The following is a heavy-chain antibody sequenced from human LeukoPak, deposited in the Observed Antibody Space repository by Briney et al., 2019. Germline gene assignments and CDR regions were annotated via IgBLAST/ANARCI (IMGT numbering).Heavy chain of an antibody. J-gene: IGHJ4*02. V-gene: IGHV3-21*01. CDR2: ITSSSSYI. CDR1: GFTFSSYS. D-gene: IGHD5-18*01. Sequence: GGSLRLSCAASGFTFSSYSMSWVRQAPGKGLEWVSSITSSSSYIYYAYSVKGRFTISRDNAKNSLYLQMNSLRAEDTAVYYCAGKNEYTYGSIFDYWGQGTLVTVSS. CDR3: AGKNEYTYGSIFDY.